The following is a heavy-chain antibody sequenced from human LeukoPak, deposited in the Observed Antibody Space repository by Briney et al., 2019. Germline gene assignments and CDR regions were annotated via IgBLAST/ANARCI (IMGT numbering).Heavy chain of an antibody. CDR3: AREIGRDGYNYVAY. Sequence: SETLSLTCTVSGGSISSYYWSWLRQPPGKGLEWIGYIYYSGSTYYNPSLKSRVTISLHTSKNQFSLKLSSVTAADTAVYYCAREIGRDGYNYVAYWGQGTLVTVSS. CDR2: IYYSGST. V-gene: IGHV4-59*01. D-gene: IGHD5-24*01. CDR1: GGSISSYY. J-gene: IGHJ4*02.